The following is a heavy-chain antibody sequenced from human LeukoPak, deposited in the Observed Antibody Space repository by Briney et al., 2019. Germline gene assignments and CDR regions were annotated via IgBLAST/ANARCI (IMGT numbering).Heavy chain of an antibody. CDR1: GFTFSSYG. J-gene: IGHJ4*02. D-gene: IGHD1-26*01. V-gene: IGHV3-30*18. CDR2: ISYDGSNK. Sequence: GGSLRLSCAASGFTFSSYGMHWVRQAPGKGLEWVAVISYDGSNKYYADSVKGRFTITRDNSKNTLYLQMNSLRAEDTAVYYCAKDKGAHFDYWGQGTLVTVSS. CDR3: AKDKGAHFDY.